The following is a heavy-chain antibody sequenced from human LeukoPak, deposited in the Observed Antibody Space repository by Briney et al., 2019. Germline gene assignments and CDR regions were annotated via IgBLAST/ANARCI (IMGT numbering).Heavy chain of an antibody. D-gene: IGHD2-15*01. V-gene: IGHV5-51*01. CDR2: IYPGDSDT. Sequence: SGESLKISCKGSGYRSTNYWIGWVRQMPGKGLEWMGIIYPGDSDTRYSPSFQGQVTISADKSINTAYLQWSSLKASDTAMYYCARRGYCSGDGCFSHAFDIWGQGTMVTVSS. CDR3: ARRGYCSGDGCFSHAFDI. CDR1: GYRSTNYW. J-gene: IGHJ3*02.